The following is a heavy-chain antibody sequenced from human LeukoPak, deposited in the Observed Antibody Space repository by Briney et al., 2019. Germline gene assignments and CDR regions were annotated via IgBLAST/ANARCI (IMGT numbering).Heavy chain of an antibody. D-gene: IGHD6-19*01. J-gene: IGHJ4*02. CDR2: INPSGGST. CDR1: GYTFTSYY. V-gene: IGHV1-46*01. CDR3: ARIAVAGNFDY. Sequence: ASVKVSCKASGYTFTSYYMHWVRQAPRQGLEWMGIINPSGGSTSYAQKFQGRVTMTRDTSTSTVYMELSSLRSEDTAVYYCARIAVAGNFDYWGQGTLVTVSS.